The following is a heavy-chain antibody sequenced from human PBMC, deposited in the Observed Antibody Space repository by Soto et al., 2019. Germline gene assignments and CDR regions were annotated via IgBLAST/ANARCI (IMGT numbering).Heavy chain of an antibody. CDR2: IWYDGSNK. CDR1: GFTFSSYG. J-gene: IGHJ6*02. D-gene: IGHD6-13*01. Sequence: GGSLRLSCAASGFTFSSYGMHWVRQAPGKGLEWVAVIWYDGSNKYYADSVKGRFTISRDNSKNTLYLQMNSLRAEDTAVYYCARDDRYSSSWGPYYYYYGMDVWGQGTTVTVSS. CDR3: ARDDRYSSSWGPYYYYYGMDV. V-gene: IGHV3-33*01.